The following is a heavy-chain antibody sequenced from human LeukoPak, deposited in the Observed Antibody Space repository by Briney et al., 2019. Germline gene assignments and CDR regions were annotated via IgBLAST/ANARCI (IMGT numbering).Heavy chain of an antibody. CDR2: IYYSGST. V-gene: IGHV4-39*01. CDR3: ARLPPDTAMVKYYYYGMDV. Sequence: PSEALSLTCTVSGGSISSSSYYWGWIRQPPGQGLEWIGSIYYSGSTYYNPSLKSRVTISVDTSKNQFSLKLSSVTAADTAVYYCARLPPDTAMVKYYYYGMDVWGQGTTVTVSS. CDR1: GGSISSSSYY. J-gene: IGHJ6*02. D-gene: IGHD5-18*01.